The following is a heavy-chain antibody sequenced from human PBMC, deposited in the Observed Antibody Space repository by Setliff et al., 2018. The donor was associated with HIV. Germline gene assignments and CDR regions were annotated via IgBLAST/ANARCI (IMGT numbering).Heavy chain of an antibody. CDR3: ARVKPHLRRSGSYWIVDY. D-gene: IGHD1-26*01. V-gene: IGHV3-48*03. CDR1: GFTFSSYE. CDR2: ISTSGSTV. J-gene: IGHJ4*02. Sequence: PGGSLRLSCAASGFTFSSYEMNWVRQAPGKGLGWVSYISTSGSTVYYADSVKGRITISRDNAKNSLYLQMNSLRAEDTAVHHCARVKPHLRRSGSYWIVDYWGQGTLVTVSS.